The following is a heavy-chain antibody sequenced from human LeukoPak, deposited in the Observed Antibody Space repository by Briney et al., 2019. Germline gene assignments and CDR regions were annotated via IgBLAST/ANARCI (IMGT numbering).Heavy chain of an antibody. Sequence: GGSLRLSCAASGFTVSSNYMSWVRQAPGKGLEWVSVIYSGESTYYADSVQGRFTISRHNSKNTVYLQMNSLRAEDTAVYYCARGIKDSGYGEGYYGLDVWGQGTTATVSS. CDR2: IYSGEST. CDR3: ARGIKDSGYGEGYYGLDV. V-gene: IGHV3-53*04. CDR1: GFTVSSNY. D-gene: IGHD3-10*01. J-gene: IGHJ6*02.